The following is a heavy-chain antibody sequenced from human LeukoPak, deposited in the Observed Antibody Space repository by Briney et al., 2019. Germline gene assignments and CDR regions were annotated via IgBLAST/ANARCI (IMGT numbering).Heavy chain of an antibody. CDR1: GDSISTTNW. CDR2: IYHSGSP. V-gene: IGHV4-4*02. Sequence: PSGTLSLTCAVSGDSISTTNWWTWVRQSPGKGLEWIGEIYHSGSPNYNPSLKSRVTISVDTSKNQFSLKLTSLTAADTAVYYCARDYYGMDVWGQGTTVTVSS. J-gene: IGHJ6*02. CDR3: ARDYYGMDV.